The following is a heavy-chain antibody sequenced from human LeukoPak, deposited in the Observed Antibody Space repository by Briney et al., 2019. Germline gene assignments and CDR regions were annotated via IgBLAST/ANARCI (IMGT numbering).Heavy chain of an antibody. CDR2: ISAYNGNT. CDR1: GYTFTSYG. Sequence: GASVKASCKASGYTFTSYGISWVRQAPGQGLEWMGWISAYNGNTNYAQKLQGRVTMTTDTSTSTAYMELRSLRSDDTAVYYCARVLGIVVVPAPLADWGQGTLVTVSS. V-gene: IGHV1-18*01. CDR3: ARVLGIVVVPAPLAD. J-gene: IGHJ4*02. D-gene: IGHD2-2*01.